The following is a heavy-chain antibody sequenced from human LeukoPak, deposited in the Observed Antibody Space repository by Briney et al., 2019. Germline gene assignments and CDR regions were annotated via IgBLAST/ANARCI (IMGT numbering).Heavy chain of an antibody. J-gene: IGHJ6*02. V-gene: IGHV3-48*03. CDR2: ISSSGSTI. D-gene: IGHD3-10*01. Sequence: TGGSLRLSCAASGFTFSSHEMNWVRQAPGKGLEWVSYISSSGSTIYYADSVKGRFTISRDNAKNSLYLQMNSLRAEDTAVYYCAKEGYGSGSYYPTYYYGMDVWGQGTTVTVSS. CDR1: GFTFSSHE. CDR3: AKEGYGSGSYYPTYYYGMDV.